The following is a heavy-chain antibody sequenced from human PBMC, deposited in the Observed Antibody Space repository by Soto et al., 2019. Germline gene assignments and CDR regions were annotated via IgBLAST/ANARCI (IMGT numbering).Heavy chain of an antibody. Sequence: QLQLQESGPGLVKPSETLSLTCTVSGGSISSSSYYWGWIRQPPGKGLEWIGSIYYSGSTYYNPSLKSRVTISVDTSKNQFSQKLSSVTAADTAVYYCARHDVRFLEWWDGFDIWGQGTMVTVSS. V-gene: IGHV4-39*01. CDR2: IYYSGST. J-gene: IGHJ3*02. D-gene: IGHD3-3*01. CDR1: GGSISSSSYY. CDR3: ARHDVRFLEWWDGFDI.